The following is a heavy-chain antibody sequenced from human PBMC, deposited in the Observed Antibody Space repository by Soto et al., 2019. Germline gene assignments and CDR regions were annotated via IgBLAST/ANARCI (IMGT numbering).Heavy chain of an antibody. CDR2: IYHSGST. Sequence: SETLSLTCAVSGYSISSGYYWGWIRQPPGKGLEWIGSIYHSGSTYYNPSLKSRVIISVDTSKNQFSLKLSSVTAADTAVYYCATDHGYKTDYWGQGTLVTVSS. CDR1: GYSISSGYY. D-gene: IGHD5-12*01. V-gene: IGHV4-38-2*02. CDR3: ATDHGYKTDY. J-gene: IGHJ4*02.